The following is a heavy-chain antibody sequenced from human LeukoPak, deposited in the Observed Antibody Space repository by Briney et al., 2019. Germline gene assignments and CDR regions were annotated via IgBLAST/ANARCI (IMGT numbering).Heavy chain of an antibody. J-gene: IGHJ4*02. V-gene: IGHV3-74*01. CDR1: GFTFSTYW. CDR2: INSDGSST. Sequence: GGSLRLSCAASGFTFSTYWMHWVRQAPGKGLVWVSRINSDGSSTSYADSVKGRFTNSRDNAKNTLYLQMNSLRAEDTAVYYCARAKYYYDSSGYSYYFDYWGQGTLVTVSS. D-gene: IGHD3-22*01. CDR3: ARAKYYYDSSGYSYYFDY.